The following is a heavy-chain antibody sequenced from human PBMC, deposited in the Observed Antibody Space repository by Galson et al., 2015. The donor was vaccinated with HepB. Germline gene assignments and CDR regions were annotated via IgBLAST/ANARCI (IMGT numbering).Heavy chain of an antibody. J-gene: IGHJ5*02. Sequence: QSGAEVKKPGESLKISCKGSGYTFTNYAIAWVRQMPGKSLEWMGIIYLGDSEARYSPSFQGQVTISADKSISIVYLQWHRLNASDTATYYCVRPVQRVQPPSSWFDPWGQGTLVSV. CDR1: GYTFTNYA. V-gene: IGHV5-51*01. CDR3: VRPVQRVQPPSSWFDP. D-gene: IGHD2-2*01. CDR2: IYLGDSEA.